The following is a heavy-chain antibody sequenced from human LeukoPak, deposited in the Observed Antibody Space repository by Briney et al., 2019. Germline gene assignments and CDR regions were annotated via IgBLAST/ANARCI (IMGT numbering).Heavy chain of an antibody. CDR1: GFTFSSYE. D-gene: IGHD4-17*01. V-gene: IGHV3-48*03. J-gene: IGHJ4*02. CDR3: ARDPLDYGAHRDY. Sequence: GGSLRLSRAASGFTFSSYEMNWVRQAPGKGLEWVSYISSSGSTIYYADSVKGRFTISRDNAKNSLYLQMTSLRAEDTAVYYCARDPLDYGAHRDYWGQGTLVTVSS. CDR2: ISSSGSTI.